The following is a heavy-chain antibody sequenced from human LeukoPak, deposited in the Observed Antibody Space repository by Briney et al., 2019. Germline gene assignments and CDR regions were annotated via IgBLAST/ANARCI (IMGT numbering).Heavy chain of an antibody. CDR1: GGSISSSSYY. V-gene: IGHV4-39*07. CDR2: IYYSGST. D-gene: IGHD2-2*01. CDR3: ARVKEGYCSSTSCFAYYYYYYYMDV. J-gene: IGHJ6*03. Sequence: SETLSLTCTVSGGSISSSSYYWGWIRQPPGKGLEWIGSIYYSGSTYYNPSLKSRVTMPVDTSKNQFSLKLSSVTAADTAVYYCARVKEGYCSSTSCFAYYYYYYYMDVWGKGTTVTISS.